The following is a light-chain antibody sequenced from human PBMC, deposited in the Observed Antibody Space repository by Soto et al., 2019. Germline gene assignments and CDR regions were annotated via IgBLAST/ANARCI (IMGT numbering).Light chain of an antibody. CDR2: YDS. CDR1: NIGSKS. V-gene: IGLV3-21*04. CDR3: QVWDSSSDHPV. Sequence: SYELTQPPSVSVAPGKTARITCGGNNIGSKSVHWYQQRPGQAPVLVIYYDSDRPSGIPERFSGSNSGNTATLTISRVEAGDEADYCCQVWDSSSDHPVFGGWTKLTVL. J-gene: IGLJ2*01.